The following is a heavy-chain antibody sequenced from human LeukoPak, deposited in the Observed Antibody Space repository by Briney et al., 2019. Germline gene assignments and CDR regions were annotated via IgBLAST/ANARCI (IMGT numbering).Heavy chain of an antibody. CDR3: AKALTYYYYTDV. Sequence: GGSLRLSCAASGFTFSSYGMHWVRQAPGKGLEWVAFIRYDGSNKYYADSVKGRFTISRDNSKNTLYLQMNSLRAEDTAVYYCAKALTYYYYTDVWGKGITVTVSS. V-gene: IGHV3-30*02. CDR2: IRYDGSNK. J-gene: IGHJ6*03. CDR1: GFTFSSYG.